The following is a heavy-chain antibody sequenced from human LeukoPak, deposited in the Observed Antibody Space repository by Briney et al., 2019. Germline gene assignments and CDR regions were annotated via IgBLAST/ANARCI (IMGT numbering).Heavy chain of an antibody. D-gene: IGHD3-9*01. CDR2: ISSSGSTI. CDR1: GFTFSDYY. Sequence: KSGGSLRLSCAASGFTFSDYYMSWIRQAPGKGLEWVSYISSSGSTIYYADSVKGRFTISRDNAKNSLYLQMNSLRAEDTAVYYCARDVLRYFDWLGRFDYWGQGTLVTVSS. CDR3: ARDVLRYFDWLGRFDY. J-gene: IGHJ4*02. V-gene: IGHV3-11*01.